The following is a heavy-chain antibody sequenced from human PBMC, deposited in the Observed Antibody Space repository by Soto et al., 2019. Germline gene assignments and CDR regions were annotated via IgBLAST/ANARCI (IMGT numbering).Heavy chain of an antibody. CDR2: ISSSSSYI. Sequence: GGSLRLSCAASGFTFSSYSMNWVRQAPGKGLEWVSSISSSSSYIYYADSVKGRFTISRDNAKNSLYLQMNSLRAEDTAVYYCARDYLRKRGDDAFDIWGQGTMVTVSS. CDR3: ARDYLRKRGDDAFDI. CDR1: GFTFSSYS. J-gene: IGHJ3*02. D-gene: IGHD2-21*01. V-gene: IGHV3-21*01.